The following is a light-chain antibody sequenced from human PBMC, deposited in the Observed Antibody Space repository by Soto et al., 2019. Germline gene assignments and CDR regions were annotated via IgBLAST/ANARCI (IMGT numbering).Light chain of an antibody. CDR3: QQYNTCLFT. CDR1: QSISSW. V-gene: IGKV1-5*01. CDR2: NAS. Sequence: DIQMTQSPSTLSSSLGDRVTISCRASQSISSWLAWYQQKPGKAPKLLIYNASNRATGIPARFSGSGSGTDFTLTISSLEPEDFAVYYCQQYNTCLFTFGRGTKLEIK. J-gene: IGKJ2*01.